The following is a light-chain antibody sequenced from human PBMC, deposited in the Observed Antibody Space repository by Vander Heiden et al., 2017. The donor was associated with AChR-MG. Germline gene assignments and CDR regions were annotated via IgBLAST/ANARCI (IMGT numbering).Light chain of an antibody. V-gene: IGLV2-8*01. CDR2: EVN. Sequence: QSALTQPPSASRSLGQSVTTSCTGTSSDVGGYKYVSWYQQHPGKAPKVMIYEVNKRPSGVPDRFSGSKSGNTASLTVSGLQDEDEADYYCSSYAGSNNYVFGTGTKVTVL. CDR3: SSYAGSNNYV. J-gene: IGLJ1*01. CDR1: SSDVGGYKY.